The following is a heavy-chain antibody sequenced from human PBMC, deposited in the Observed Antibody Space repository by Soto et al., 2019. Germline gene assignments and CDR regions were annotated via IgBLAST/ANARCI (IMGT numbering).Heavy chain of an antibody. D-gene: IGHD3-3*01. CDR1: GGFVNSVNNY. V-gene: IGHV4-30-4*01. J-gene: IGHJ5*02. Sequence: QVHLQESGPGLVKPSQTLSLTCTVSGGFVNSVNNYWSWIRQPPGKGLEGLGYIFYTGSTYYNPSLTSRTTRSIDTSKNRFSLTLTSVTAADTAVYYCARVPFSSFGVADPPVGWFDPWGQGTLVTVSS. CDR3: ARVPFSSFGVADPPVGWFDP. CDR2: IFYTGST.